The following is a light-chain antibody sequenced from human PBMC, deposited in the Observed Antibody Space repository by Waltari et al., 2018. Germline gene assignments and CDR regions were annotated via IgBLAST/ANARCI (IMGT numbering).Light chain of an antibody. CDR2: AVT. CDR1: SSYVGTYTS. V-gene: IGLV2-14*03. Sequence: QSALTQPASVSGSPGQSITISCAGTSSYVGTYTSVSWYQQHPGKAPKLIIYAVTKRPSGVSLRFSGSKSGNTASLTISGLQAEDESDYYCSSYTTRSTWVFGGGTKLTVL. CDR3: SSYTTRSTWV. J-gene: IGLJ3*02.